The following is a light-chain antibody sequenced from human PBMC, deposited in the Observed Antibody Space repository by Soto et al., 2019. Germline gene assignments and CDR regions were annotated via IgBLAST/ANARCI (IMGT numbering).Light chain of an antibody. CDR2: AAS. CDR1: LPISNY. CDR3: QQLFDSPIT. Sequence: DLQMTQSPSSLSASVGDRVTITCRASLPISNYLAWYQVKPGKAPKLLIYAASTLESGVPSRFSATVSGTEFSLTITSLQPEDFATYYCQQLFDSPITFGRGTRLEIK. V-gene: IGKV1-9*01. J-gene: IGKJ5*01.